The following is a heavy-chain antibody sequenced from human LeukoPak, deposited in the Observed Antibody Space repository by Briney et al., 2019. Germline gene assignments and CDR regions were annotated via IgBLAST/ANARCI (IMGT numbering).Heavy chain of an antibody. CDR1: GFTFSSNA. V-gene: IGHV3-30-3*01. CDR2: ISYDGSSK. J-gene: IGHJ4*02. D-gene: IGHD3-22*01. Sequence: PGGSLRLSCAASGFTFSSNAIHWVRQAPGKGLEWVAVISYDGSSKYYADSVKGRFTISRGNSKNTLYLQMNSLRAEDTAVYYCAREVVVVITSYFDYWGQGTLVTVSS. CDR3: AREVVVVITSYFDY.